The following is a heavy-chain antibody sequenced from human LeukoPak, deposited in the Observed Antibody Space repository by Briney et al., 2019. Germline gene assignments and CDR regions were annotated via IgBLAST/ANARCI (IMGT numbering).Heavy chain of an antibody. D-gene: IGHD6-6*01. V-gene: IGHV3-53*01. CDR3: TRLLPSSHHFFAS. CDR1: GFTVSNDY. J-gene: IGHJ4*02. Sequence: GGSLRLSCAVSGFTVSNDYMSWVRQAPGKGLEWVSVIYGSGDTYYADSVRGRFTISRDNFENTLFLQMDSLRAEDTAVYYCTRLLPSSHHFFASWGQGTLVTVSS. CDR2: IYGSGDT.